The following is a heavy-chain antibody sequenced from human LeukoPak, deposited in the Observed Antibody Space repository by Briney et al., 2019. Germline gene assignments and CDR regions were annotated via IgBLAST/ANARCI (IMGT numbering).Heavy chain of an antibody. CDR2: IYYSGNT. J-gene: IGHJ6*02. Sequence: PSETLSLTCTVSGGSLTNYYWNWIRQPPGKRLEWIGYIYYSGNTNYNPSLKSRVTISVDTSKNQFSLKLSSVTAADTAVYYCARVGGYCSGGSCYYYYYGMDVWGQGTTVTVSS. CDR1: GGSLTNYY. CDR3: ARVGGYCSGGSCYYYYYGMDV. D-gene: IGHD2-15*01. V-gene: IGHV4-59*12.